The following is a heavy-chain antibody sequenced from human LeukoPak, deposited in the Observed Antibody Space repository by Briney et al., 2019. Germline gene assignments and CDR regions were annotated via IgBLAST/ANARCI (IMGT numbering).Heavy chain of an antibody. D-gene: IGHD6-13*01. J-gene: IGHJ5*02. CDR3: ARGLRYSSSWYRP. CDR1: GGSFSGYY. V-gene: IGHV4-34*01. Sequence: SKTLSLTCAVYGGSFSGYYWSWIRQPPGKGLEWIGEINHSGSTNYNPSLKSRVTISVDTSKNQFSLKLSSVTAADTAVYYCARGLRYSSSWYRPWGQGTLVTVSS. CDR2: INHSGST.